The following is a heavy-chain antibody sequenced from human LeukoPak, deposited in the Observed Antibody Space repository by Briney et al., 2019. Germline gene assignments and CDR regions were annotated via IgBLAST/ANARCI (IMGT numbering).Heavy chain of an antibody. CDR1: GFTFSSYA. Sequence: GGSLRLSCAASGFTFSSYAMSWVRQAPGKGLEWVSAISGSGGSTYYADSVKGRFTLSRDNYKNTLYLQMNSLRAEGTAVYYCTKKGPRELYYYFMDVWVKGTTVTVSS. CDR2: ISGSGGST. V-gene: IGHV3-23*01. CDR3: TKKGPRELYYYFMDV. D-gene: IGHD1-7*01. J-gene: IGHJ6*03.